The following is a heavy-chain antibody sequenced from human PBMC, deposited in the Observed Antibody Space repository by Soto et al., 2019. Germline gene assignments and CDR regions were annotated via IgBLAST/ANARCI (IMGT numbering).Heavy chain of an antibody. D-gene: IGHD7-27*01. Sequence: ASETLSLTCTVSGGSISSYYWSWIRQAPGKGLEWIGYIHYSGSASYNPSLKSRVSISVDTSKNQFSLRLTSVTAADTAVYYCARPYWGSSGGVFDIWGQGTMVTVSS. CDR1: GGSISSYY. J-gene: IGHJ3*02. CDR2: IHYSGSA. CDR3: ARPYWGSSGGVFDI. V-gene: IGHV4-59*01.